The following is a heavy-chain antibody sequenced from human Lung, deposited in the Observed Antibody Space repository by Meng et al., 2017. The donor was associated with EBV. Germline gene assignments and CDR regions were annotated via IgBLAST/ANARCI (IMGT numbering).Heavy chain of an antibody. V-gene: IGHV4-34*01. CDR2: INHSGHT. CDR1: GGWVRGYK. CDR3: AVTRYCSGGSCFDY. Sequence: GASLLKPLGLPFLRVAFSGGWVRGYKWSGLRQSPERGLEWIGEINHSGHTNYTPSLKSRVTISVDTSKTQFSLKLCSVTDADTAVYYCAVTRYCSGGSCFDYWGQGTLVTVSS. J-gene: IGHJ4*02. D-gene: IGHD2-15*01.